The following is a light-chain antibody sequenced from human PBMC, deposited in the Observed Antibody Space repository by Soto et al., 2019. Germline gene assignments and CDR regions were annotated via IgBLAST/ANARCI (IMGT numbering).Light chain of an antibody. Sequence: QSALTQPASVSGSPGQSITISCTGTSSDVGGYNYVSWYQQHPGKAPKLMIYDVSNRPSGVSNRFSGSKSGNTASLTISGLQAEDEAAYYRSSYTSSSTLYVFATGTKVTVL. CDR3: SSYTSSSTLYV. CDR2: DVS. J-gene: IGLJ1*01. V-gene: IGLV2-14*01. CDR1: SSDVGGYNY.